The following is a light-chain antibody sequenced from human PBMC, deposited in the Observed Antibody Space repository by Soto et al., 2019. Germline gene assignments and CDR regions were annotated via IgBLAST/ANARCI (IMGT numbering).Light chain of an antibody. V-gene: IGKV3-20*01. CDR2: VAS. CDR3: QQYDSSSPT. J-gene: IGKJ1*01. CDR1: QSVNSNY. Sequence: EIVLTQSPGTLSLSPGERATLSCRASQSVNSNYLAWYQRKPGQAPRLLIYVASNRATDIPYRFSASGSGTDFTLTITRLEPKDSAVYYCQQYDSSSPTFGQGTKVEIK.